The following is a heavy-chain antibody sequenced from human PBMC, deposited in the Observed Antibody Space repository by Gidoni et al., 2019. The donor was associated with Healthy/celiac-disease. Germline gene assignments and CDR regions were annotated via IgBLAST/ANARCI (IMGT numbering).Heavy chain of an antibody. V-gene: IGHV2-70*01. CDR2: IDWDDDK. Sequence: QVTLRETGPALVTHTQTLTLPCPFPGFSLSTSGMCVSWNRQPPGKALEWLALIDWDDDKYYSTSLKTRLTIAKDTCKNQVVLTMTNMDPVDTATYYCARIHTVVTAKYYYYGMDVWGQGTTVTVSS. CDR1: GFSLSTSGMC. CDR3: ARIHTVVTAKYYYYGMDV. J-gene: IGHJ6*02. D-gene: IGHD2-21*02.